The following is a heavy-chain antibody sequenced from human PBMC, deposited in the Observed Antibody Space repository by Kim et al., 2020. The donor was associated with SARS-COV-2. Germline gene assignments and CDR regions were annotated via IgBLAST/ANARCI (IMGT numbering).Heavy chain of an antibody. D-gene: IGHD2-2*01. CDR2: IIPIFGTA. J-gene: IGHJ6*02. CDR1: GGTFSSYA. CDR3: ARWEPHIVVVPAPPHYYYYYGMDV. V-gene: IGHV1-69*13. Sequence: SVKVSCKASGGTFSSYAISWVRQAPGQGLEWMGGIIPIFGTANYAQKFQGRVTITADESTSTAYMELSSLRSEDTAVYYCARWEPHIVVVPAPPHYYYYYGMDVWGQGTTVTVSS.